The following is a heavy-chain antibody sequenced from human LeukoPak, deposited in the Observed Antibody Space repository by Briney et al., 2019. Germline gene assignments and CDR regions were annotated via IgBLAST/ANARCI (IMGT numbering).Heavy chain of an antibody. J-gene: IGHJ4*02. Sequence: SETLSLTCTVSGYSISSGYYWGWIRQPPGKGLEWIGSIYYSGSTYYSPSLKSRVTISLDTSKNQFSLKLSSVTAADTAVYYCARGHGFGEFQLDYWGQGTLVTVSS. D-gene: IGHD3-10*01. CDR3: ARGHGFGEFQLDY. CDR1: GYSISSGYY. V-gene: IGHV4-38-2*02. CDR2: IYYSGST.